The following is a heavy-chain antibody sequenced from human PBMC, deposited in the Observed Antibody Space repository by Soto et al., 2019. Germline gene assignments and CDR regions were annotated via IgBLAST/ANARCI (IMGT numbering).Heavy chain of an antibody. CDR2: ISSSSSYI. D-gene: IGHD3-9*01. Sequence: GGSLRLSCAASGFTFSSYSMNWVRQAPGKGLEWVSSISSSSSYIYYAGSVKGRFTISRANAKNSLYLQMNSLRAEDTAVYYCARYPPRYDILTGEGNYYMDVWGKGTTVTVSS. CDR1: GFTFSSYS. J-gene: IGHJ6*03. CDR3: ARYPPRYDILTGEGNYYMDV. V-gene: IGHV3-21*01.